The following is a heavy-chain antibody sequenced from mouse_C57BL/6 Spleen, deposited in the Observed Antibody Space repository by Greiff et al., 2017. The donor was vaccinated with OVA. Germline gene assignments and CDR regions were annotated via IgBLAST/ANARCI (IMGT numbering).Heavy chain of an antibody. J-gene: IGHJ4*01. Sequence: EVQVVESGGDLVKPGGSLKLSCAASGFTFSSYGMSWVRQTPDKRLEWVATISSGGSYTYYPDSVKGRFTISRDNAKNTLYLQMSSLKSEDTAMYDCARQYTTVVDYAMDYWGQGTSVTVSS. V-gene: IGHV5-6*01. CDR2: ISSGGSYT. D-gene: IGHD1-1*01. CDR1: GFTFSSYG. CDR3: ARQYTTVVDYAMDY.